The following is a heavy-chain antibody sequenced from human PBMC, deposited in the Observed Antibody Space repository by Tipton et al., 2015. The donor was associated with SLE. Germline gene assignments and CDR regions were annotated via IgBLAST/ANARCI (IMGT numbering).Heavy chain of an antibody. J-gene: IGHJ4*02. V-gene: IGHV4-34*01. CDR1: GGSFSGYY. CDR3: ARGISSGWWNY. Sequence: LRLSCAVYGGSFSGYYGSWIRQPPGKGLEWIGEINHSGSTNYNPSLKSRVTISVDTSKNQFSLKLSSVTAADTAVYCCARGISSGWWNYWGQGNLVTVSS. CDR2: INHSGST. D-gene: IGHD6-19*01.